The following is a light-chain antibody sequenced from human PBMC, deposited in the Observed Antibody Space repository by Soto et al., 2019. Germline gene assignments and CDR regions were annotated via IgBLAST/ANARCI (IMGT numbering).Light chain of an antibody. CDR3: QQYNNWPPYT. Sequence: EIVMTQSPATLSVSPGERVTLSCRASQSVNSNLAWYQQKPGQAPSLLIYGASTRATGVPARFSGSGSGTEFTLTISSLQSEDFAVYYCQQYNNWPPYTFGQGTKLEIK. CDR1: QSVNSN. V-gene: IGKV3-15*01. J-gene: IGKJ2*01. CDR2: GAS.